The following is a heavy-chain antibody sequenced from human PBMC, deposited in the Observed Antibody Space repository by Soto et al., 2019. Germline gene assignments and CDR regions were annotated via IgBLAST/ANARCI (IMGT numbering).Heavy chain of an antibody. CDR3: ASWCTCAPRFDP. V-gene: IGHV4-30-2*01. J-gene: IGHJ5*02. CDR2: IYHSGRT. CDR1: GGSISSGGYS. Sequence: QLQLQESGSGLVKPSQTLSLTCAVSGGSISSGGYSWSWIRQPPGKGLEWIGYIYHSGRTYYNPSLKRRLTISVDRSKSQYSLKLRSATAAATAVYYCASWCTCAPRFDPWGQGTLVTVSS. D-gene: IGHD2-8*01.